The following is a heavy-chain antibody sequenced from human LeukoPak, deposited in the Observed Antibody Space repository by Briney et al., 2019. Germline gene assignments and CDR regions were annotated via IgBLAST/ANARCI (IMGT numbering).Heavy chain of an antibody. Sequence: GGSLRLSCAASGFTVSSNYMSWVRQAPGKGLEWVSLIFSGGNTYYADSVKGRFTISRHNSENTLYLQVNSLRAEDTAVYYCARVGPGYTYVYGAPYYFDSWGQGTLVTVSS. D-gene: IGHD5-18*01. CDR2: IFSGGNT. J-gene: IGHJ4*02. CDR3: ARVGPGYTYVYGAPYYFDS. CDR1: GFTVSSNY. V-gene: IGHV3-53*04.